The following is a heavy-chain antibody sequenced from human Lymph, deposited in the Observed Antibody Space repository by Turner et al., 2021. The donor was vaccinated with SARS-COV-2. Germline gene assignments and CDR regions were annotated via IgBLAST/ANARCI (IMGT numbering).Heavy chain of an antibody. CDR2: INPNCGGT. V-gene: IGHV1-2*02. D-gene: IGHD3-10*01. Sequence: QVQLVQSGAEVKKTGASVKGSCKASGYTFTGYYIHWVRQDPGQGLEGMGWINPNCGGTNYAQRFQGRVTMTRDTSLSTADMQLSRLRSDDTAVYYCARSRDLQSMVRGVDPFDYWGQGTLVTVSS. J-gene: IGHJ4*02. CDR3: ARSRDLQSMVRGVDPFDY. CDR1: GYTFTGYY.